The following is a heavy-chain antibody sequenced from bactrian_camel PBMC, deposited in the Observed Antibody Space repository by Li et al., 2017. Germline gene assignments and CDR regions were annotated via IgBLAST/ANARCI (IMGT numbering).Heavy chain of an antibody. Sequence: HVQLVESGGGSVQAGGPLRLSCVASGYTYRRHCMGWFRQAPGKEREKVSTIRRDGATTYTDSVKGRFTISQDNAKNTLYLQMNSLKPDDTAMYYCAADPAGPLCRVVPGTRCSPGRCPLDYWGRGTQVTVS. CDR3: AADPAGPLCRVVPGTRCSPGRCPLDY. D-gene: IGHD6*01. CDR2: IRRDGAT. J-gene: IGHJ4*01. CDR1: GYTYRRHC. V-gene: IGHV3S53*01.